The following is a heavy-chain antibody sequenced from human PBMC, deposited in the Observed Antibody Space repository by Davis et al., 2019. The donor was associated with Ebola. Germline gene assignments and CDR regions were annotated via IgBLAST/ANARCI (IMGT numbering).Heavy chain of an antibody. D-gene: IGHD1-26*01. Sequence: ASVKVSCKASGYTFTGYYMHWVRQAPGQGLEWMGWINPNSGGTNYAQKFQGWVTMTRDTSISTAYMELSRLRSDDTAVYYCARVMWYIVGAPSDYWGQGTLVTVSS. J-gene: IGHJ4*02. V-gene: IGHV1-2*04. CDR1: GYTFTGYY. CDR2: INPNSGGT. CDR3: ARVMWYIVGAPSDY.